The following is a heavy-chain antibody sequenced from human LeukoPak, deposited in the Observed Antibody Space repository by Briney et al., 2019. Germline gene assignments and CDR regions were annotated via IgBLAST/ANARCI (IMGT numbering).Heavy chain of an antibody. CDR2: IYHSGDT. V-gene: IGHV4-4*02. Sequence: SETLSLTCAVSGGSVSNGYWWRWVRQPPGKGLEWIGEIYHSGDTHYNPSLKSRVTISVDKSKNQFSLSLSSVTAAGTAVYYCARNSRFDQEYWGQGILVIVSS. CDR1: GGSVSNGYW. CDR3: ARNSRFDQEY. D-gene: IGHD3-9*01. J-gene: IGHJ4*02.